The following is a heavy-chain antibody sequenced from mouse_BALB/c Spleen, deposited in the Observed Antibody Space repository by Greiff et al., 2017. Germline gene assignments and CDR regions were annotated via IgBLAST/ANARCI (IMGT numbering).Heavy chain of an antibody. CDR1: GYTFTSYY. D-gene: IGHD2-1*01. CDR2: IYPGDGST. V-gene: IGHV1S56*01. CDR3: ARGYGNYDYAMDY. Sequence: VQLQQSGPELVKPGASVKMSCKASGYTFTSYYIHWVKQRPGQGLEWIGWIYPGDGSTKYNEKFKGKTTLIADKSSSTAYMLLSSLTSEDSAIYFCARGYGNYDYAMDYWGQGTSVTVSS. J-gene: IGHJ4*01.